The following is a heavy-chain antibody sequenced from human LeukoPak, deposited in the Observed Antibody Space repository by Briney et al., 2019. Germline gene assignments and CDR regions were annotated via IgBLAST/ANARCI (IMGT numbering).Heavy chain of an antibody. D-gene: IGHD4-17*01. CDR2: ISYDGSNK. J-gene: IGHJ4*02. CDR1: GFTFSSYA. V-gene: IGHV3-30*04. CDR3: ARGNGDYFDY. Sequence: PGGSLRLSCAAYGFTFSSYAMHWVRQAPGKGLEWVAVISYDGSNKYYADSVKGRFTISRDNSKNTLYLQMNSLRAEDTAVYYCARGNGDYFDYWGQGTLVTVSS.